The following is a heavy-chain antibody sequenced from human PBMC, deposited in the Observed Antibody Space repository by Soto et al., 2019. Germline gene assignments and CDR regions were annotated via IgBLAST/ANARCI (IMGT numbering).Heavy chain of an antibody. D-gene: IGHD3-22*01. CDR3: AKDYYDPVRAVGYYYYGMDV. Sequence: GESLKISCAASGFTFDDYTMHWVRQAPGKGLEWVSLISWDGGSTYYADSVKGRFTISRDNSKNSLYLQMNSLRTEDTALYYCAKDYYDPVRAVGYYYYGMDVWGQGTTVTVSS. CDR2: ISWDGGST. V-gene: IGHV3-43*01. CDR1: GFTFDDYT. J-gene: IGHJ6*02.